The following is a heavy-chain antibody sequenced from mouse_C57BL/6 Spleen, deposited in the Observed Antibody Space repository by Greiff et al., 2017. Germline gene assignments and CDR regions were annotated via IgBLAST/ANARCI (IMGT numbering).Heavy chain of an antibody. V-gene: IGHV1-63*01. J-gene: IGHJ4*01. Sequence: VKLQESGAELVRPGTSVKMSCKASGYTFTNYWIGWAKQRPGHGLEWIGDIYPGGGYTNYNEKFKGKATLTADKSSSTAYMQFSSLTSEDSAIYYCARYYGSSYDYYAMDYWGQGTSVTVSS. CDR1: GYTFTNYW. CDR2: IYPGGGYT. D-gene: IGHD1-1*01. CDR3: ARYYGSSYDYYAMDY.